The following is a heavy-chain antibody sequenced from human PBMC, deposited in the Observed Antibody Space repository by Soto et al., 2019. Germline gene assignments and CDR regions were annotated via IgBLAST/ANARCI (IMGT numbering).Heavy chain of an antibody. V-gene: IGHV4-4*07. D-gene: IGHD3-16*01. CDR3: AREVVKGILGSYGMDV. CDR1: GGSISNYY. CDR2: IYTSGST. Sequence: SETLSLTCTVSGGSISNYYWSWIRQPAGKGLEWMGRIYTSGSTNYNPSLESRVTMSVDTSKNQFSLGLSSVTVADTAVYYCAREVVKGILGSYGMDVWGQGTTVTVSS. J-gene: IGHJ6*02.